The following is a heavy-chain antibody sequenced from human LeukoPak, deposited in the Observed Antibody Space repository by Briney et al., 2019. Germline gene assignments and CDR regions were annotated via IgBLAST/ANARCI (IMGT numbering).Heavy chain of an antibody. D-gene: IGHD3-22*01. Sequence: SVKVSCKASGGTFSSYTISWVLQAPGQGLEWMGRIIPILGIANYAQKFQGRVTITADKSTSTAYMELSSLRSEDTAVYYCARDYSRGLNAFDIWGQGTMVTVSS. V-gene: IGHV1-69*04. CDR1: GGTFSSYT. CDR3: ARDYSRGLNAFDI. J-gene: IGHJ3*02. CDR2: IIPILGIA.